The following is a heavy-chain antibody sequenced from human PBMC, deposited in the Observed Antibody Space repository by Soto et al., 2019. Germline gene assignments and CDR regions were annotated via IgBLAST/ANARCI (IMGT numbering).Heavy chain of an antibody. CDR1: GGSFSGYY. J-gene: IGHJ3*02. CDR2: INHSGST. Sequence: SETLSLTCAVYGGSFSGYYWSWIRQPPGKGLEWIGEINHSGSTNYNPSLKSRVTISVDRSKNHFFLNLTSVTAADTAVYYCATYRKFFQIWGQGTKVTVSS. V-gene: IGHV4-34*01. CDR3: ATYRKFFQI.